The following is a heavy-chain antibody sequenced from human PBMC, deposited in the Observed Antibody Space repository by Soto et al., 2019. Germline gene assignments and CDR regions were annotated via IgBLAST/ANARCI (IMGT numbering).Heavy chain of an antibody. Sequence: EVQLLESGGGLVQPGGSLRLSCAASGFTFSSYAMSWVRQAPGKGLEWVSAISGSGGSTYHADSVKGRFTISRDNSKNTLYLQMNSRRAEDTAVYYCAKDRRTDCDFWSGYLTDAFDVWGQGTMVTVSS. CDR3: AKDRRTDCDFWSGYLTDAFDV. CDR1: GFTFSSYA. CDR2: ISGSGGST. J-gene: IGHJ3*01. D-gene: IGHD3-3*01. V-gene: IGHV3-23*01.